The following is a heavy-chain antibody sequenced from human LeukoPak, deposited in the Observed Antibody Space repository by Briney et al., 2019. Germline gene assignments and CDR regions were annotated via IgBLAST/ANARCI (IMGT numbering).Heavy chain of an antibody. CDR3: ASLTTSDFDY. CDR1: GFTFSGYC. CDR2: INSDGSST. Sequence: GGSLRLSCAAYGFTFSGYCMHWVRQAPGKGLVWVSRINSDGSSTSYADSVKGRFTISRDNAKNTLYLQMNSLRAEDTAVYYCASLTTSDFDYWGQGTLVTVSS. V-gene: IGHV3-74*01. D-gene: IGHD4-11*01. J-gene: IGHJ4*02.